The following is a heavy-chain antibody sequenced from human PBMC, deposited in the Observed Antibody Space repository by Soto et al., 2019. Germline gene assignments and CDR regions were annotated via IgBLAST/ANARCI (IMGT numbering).Heavy chain of an antibody. V-gene: IGHV4-31*03. CDR2: IYYSGST. CDR1: GGSISSGGYY. D-gene: IGHD3-10*01. J-gene: IGHJ4*02. CDR3: ARQGQGMVRGAPYYFDY. Sequence: TLSLTCTVSGGSISSGGYYWSWIRQHPGKGLEWIGYIYYSGSTYYNPSLKSRVTISVDTSKNQFSLKLSSVTAADTAVYYCARQGQGMVRGAPYYFDYWGQGTLVTVSS.